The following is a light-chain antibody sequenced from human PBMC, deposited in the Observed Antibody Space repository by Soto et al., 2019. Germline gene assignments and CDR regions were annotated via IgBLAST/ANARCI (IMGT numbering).Light chain of an antibody. CDR3: TSYTTSITYV. V-gene: IGLV2-14*03. CDR1: SSDFGDFKY. Sequence: QSVLTQPASVSGSPGQSITISCTGTSSDFGDFKYVFWYQQHPGKAPKLLIYDVSNRPSGVSNRFSGSKSGDTASLTISGLQAEDEADYYCTSYTTSITYVFGTGTKVTVL. CDR2: DVS. J-gene: IGLJ1*01.